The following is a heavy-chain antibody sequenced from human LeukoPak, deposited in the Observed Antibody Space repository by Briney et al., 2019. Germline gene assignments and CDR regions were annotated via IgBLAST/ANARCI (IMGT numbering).Heavy chain of an antibody. CDR1: GGSINSGSYY. J-gene: IGHJ4*02. Sequence: SQTLSLTCTVSGGSINSGSYYWSWIRQPAGKGLEWMGHFYTSGHTSYNPSLKSRVTISVDTSKNQFSLKLSSVTAADTAVYYCARDRIAAIDYWGQGTLVTVSS. CDR3: ARDRIAAIDY. D-gene: IGHD6-6*01. V-gene: IGHV4-61*09. CDR2: FYTSGHT.